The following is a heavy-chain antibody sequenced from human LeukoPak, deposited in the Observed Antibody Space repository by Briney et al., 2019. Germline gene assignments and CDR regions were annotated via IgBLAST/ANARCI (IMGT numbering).Heavy chain of an antibody. CDR1: GGSFSGYY. J-gene: IGHJ4*02. V-gene: IGHV4-34*01. D-gene: IGHD6-19*01. CDR3: ARSPIAVARLGY. CDR2: INHSGST. Sequence: PSETLSLTCAVYGGSFSGYYWSCIRQPPGKGLEWIGEINHSGSTNYNPSLKSRVTISVDTSKNQFSLKLSSVTAADTAVYYCARSPIAVARLGYWGQGTLVTVSS.